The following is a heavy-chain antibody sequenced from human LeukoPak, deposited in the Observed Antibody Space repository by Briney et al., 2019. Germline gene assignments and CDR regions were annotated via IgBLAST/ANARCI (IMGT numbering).Heavy chain of an antibody. CDR3: ARVEGITGTEFDY. CDR1: GYTFTGYY. J-gene: IGHJ4*02. D-gene: IGHD1-20*01. Sequence: ASVKVSCKASGYTFTGYYMHWLRQAPGQGLEWIGWINPNSGGTNYAQKFQGRVTMTRDTSISTAYMELSRLRSDDTAVYYCARVEGITGTEFDYWGQGTLVTVSS. V-gene: IGHV1-2*02. CDR2: INPNSGGT.